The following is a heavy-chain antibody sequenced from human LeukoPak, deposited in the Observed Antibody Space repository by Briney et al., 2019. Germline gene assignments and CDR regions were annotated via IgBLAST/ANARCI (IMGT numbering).Heavy chain of an antibody. D-gene: IGHD3-3*01. J-gene: IGHJ5*02. CDR1: GGSISSYY. Sequence: SETLSLTCTVSGGSISSYYWSWIRQPAGKGLEWIGRIYTSGSTYYNPSLKSRVTISVDTSKNQFSLKLSSVTAADTAVYYCARVSLPPIRNWFDPWGQGTLVTVSS. CDR2: IYTSGST. V-gene: IGHV4-4*07. CDR3: ARVSLPPIRNWFDP.